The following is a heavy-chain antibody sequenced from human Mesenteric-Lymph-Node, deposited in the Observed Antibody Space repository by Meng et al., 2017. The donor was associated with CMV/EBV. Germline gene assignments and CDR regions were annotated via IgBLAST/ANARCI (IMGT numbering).Heavy chain of an antibody. CDR1: GYTLTNCG. CDR3: ARDFAYSSSSHYFDH. CDR2: ISAYNGDT. V-gene: IGHV1-18*04. Sequence: SGYTLTNCGIRWVRQPPGQGLEWIGWISAYNGDTNFGPKFQGRVTMTTDTSTSTAYMELRSLRSDDTAVYYCARDFAYSSSSHYFDHWGQGTLVTVSS. D-gene: IGHD2-2*01. J-gene: IGHJ4*02.